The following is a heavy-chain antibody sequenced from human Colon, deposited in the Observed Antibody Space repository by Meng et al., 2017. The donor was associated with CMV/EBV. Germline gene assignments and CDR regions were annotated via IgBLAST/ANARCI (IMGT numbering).Heavy chain of an antibody. CDR2: INSDGSTA. CDR1: RSFW. V-gene: IGHV3-74*01. J-gene: IGHJ4*02. Sequence: RSFWMHWVRQAPGKGLVWVSRINSDGSTATDADSVKGRFTISRDNAKNDNAKNTLYLQMNSLRAEDTAVYFCARERFDYGDYGLDYWGQGTLVTVSS. CDR3: ARERFDYGDYGLDY. D-gene: IGHD4-17*01.